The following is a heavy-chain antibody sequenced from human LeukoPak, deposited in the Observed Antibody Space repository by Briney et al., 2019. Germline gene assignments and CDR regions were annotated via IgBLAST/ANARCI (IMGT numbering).Heavy chain of an antibody. CDR1: GFTFSSYN. CDR3: ARIAMVGGIIIDAFDN. CDR2: IISNSSYI. V-gene: IGHV3-21*01. Sequence: SWGSLRLSCAASGFTFSSYNMNWVRQAPGKGLGWGSSIISNSSYIYYPNSLKGRLTISRDNAKSSLSMQMNSLKAEDTAVYYCARIAMVGGIIIDAFDNWGQGTMVTVSS. D-gene: IGHD3-10*01. J-gene: IGHJ3*02.